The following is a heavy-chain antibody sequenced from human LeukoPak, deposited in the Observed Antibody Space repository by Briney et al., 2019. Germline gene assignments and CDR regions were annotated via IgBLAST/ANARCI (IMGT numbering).Heavy chain of an antibody. CDR1: GFTFSSYE. CDR2: ISSSGSTI. J-gene: IGHJ6*02. D-gene: IGHD2-2*02. Sequence: GGSLRLSCAASGFTFSSYEVNWVRQAPGKGLEWVSYISSSGSTIYYADSVKGRFTISRDNAKNSLYLQMNSLRAEDTAVYYCARISTGGCSSTSCYTAFGYYGMDVWGQGTTVTVSS. V-gene: IGHV3-48*03. CDR3: ARISTGGCSSTSCYTAFGYYGMDV.